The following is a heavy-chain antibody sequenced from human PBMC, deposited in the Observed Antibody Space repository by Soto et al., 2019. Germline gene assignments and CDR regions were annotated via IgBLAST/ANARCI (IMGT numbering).Heavy chain of an antibody. CDR2: IYYDGTT. CDR3: ANHGANAPFRI. D-gene: IGHD1-26*01. V-gene: IGHV4-39*01. J-gene: IGHJ3*02. CDR1: GGSIDSSTYY. Sequence: QLRLQESGPGLVKPSETLSLTCTVSGGSIDSSTYYWGWVRQPPGKGLEWIGSIYYDGTTYYNPSPKSRVTLSVDTSKNQFSLRLTSVTAADTTLYYCANHGANAPFRIWGQGTMVTVSS.